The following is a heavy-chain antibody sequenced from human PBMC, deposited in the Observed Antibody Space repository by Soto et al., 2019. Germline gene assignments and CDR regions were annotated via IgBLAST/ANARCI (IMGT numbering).Heavy chain of an antibody. D-gene: IGHD5-12*01. V-gene: IGHV1-18*01. J-gene: IGHJ4*02. CDR2: ISAYNGNT. CDR3: ARYMGYNYFAY. Sequence: QVQLVQSGAEVKKPGASVKVSCKASGYTFTSYGISWVRQAPGQGLEWMGWISAYNGNTNYAQKLQGRVTMTTDTSTNTVYMRLRSLRSDETAVYYCARYMGYNYFAYWGQGALVTFSS. CDR1: GYTFTSYG.